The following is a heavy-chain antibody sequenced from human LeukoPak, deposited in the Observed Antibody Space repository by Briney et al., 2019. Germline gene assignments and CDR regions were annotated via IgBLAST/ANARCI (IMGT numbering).Heavy chain of an antibody. CDR2: VSFDGSNN. V-gene: IGHV3-30*18. Sequence: GGSLRLSCAASGFIFNNYVMHWVRQAPGKRLEWVAVVSFDGSNNYYADSVKGRFTISRHNSKNTLYLQMNSLRAEDTAVYSCAKGLGQWLVIFDSWGQGTLVTVSS. D-gene: IGHD6-19*01. CDR3: AKGLGQWLVIFDS. J-gene: IGHJ4*02. CDR1: GFIFNNYV.